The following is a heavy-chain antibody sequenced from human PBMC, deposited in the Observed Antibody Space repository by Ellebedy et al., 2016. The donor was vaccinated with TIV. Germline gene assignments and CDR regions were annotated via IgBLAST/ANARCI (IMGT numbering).Heavy chain of an antibody. V-gene: IGHV5-51*01. D-gene: IGHD1-26*01. CDR2: IYPADSET. J-gene: IGHJ6*02. CDR3: ARLGSVRGTGGYYGMDV. Sequence: GESLKISXEGSGYNFPNSWIAWVRQMPGKGLEWMGIIYPADSETRYSPSFQGQVTISADKSLNTAYLQWSSLKASDTAMYYCARLGSVRGTGGYYGMDVWGQGTTVTVP. CDR1: GYNFPNSW.